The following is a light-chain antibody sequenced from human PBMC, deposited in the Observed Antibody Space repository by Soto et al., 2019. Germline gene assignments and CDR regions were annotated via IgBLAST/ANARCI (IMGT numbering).Light chain of an antibody. CDR3: MQAHQTTYT. Sequence: DIVMTQSPLSLPVTPGEPASISCRSSQSLLQTNGYNYLDWYVQKPGQSPQLLIYLASSRASGVPDRFRGSRSGTDFTLEISRVEAEDVGVYYCMQAHQTTYTFGQGTKLEIK. V-gene: IGKV2-28*01. CDR1: QSLLQTNGYNY. J-gene: IGKJ2*01. CDR2: LAS.